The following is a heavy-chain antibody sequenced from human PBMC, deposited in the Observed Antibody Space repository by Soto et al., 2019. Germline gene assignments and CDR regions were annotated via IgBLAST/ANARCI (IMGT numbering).Heavy chain of an antibody. Sequence: GGSLRLSCAASGFTFSSSWMHWVRQAPGKGLVWVSRINSDGSSTSYADSVKGGFTMSRDNAKNTLYLQMNILRAEETAVYYCASTACSGGSCHYYGMDVWGQGTTVTVSS. J-gene: IGHJ6*02. CDR3: ASTACSGGSCHYYGMDV. CDR2: INSDGSST. CDR1: GFTFSSSW. D-gene: IGHD2-15*01. V-gene: IGHV3-74*01.